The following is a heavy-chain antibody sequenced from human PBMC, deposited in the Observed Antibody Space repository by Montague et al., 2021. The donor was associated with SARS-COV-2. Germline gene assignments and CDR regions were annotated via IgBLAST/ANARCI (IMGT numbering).Heavy chain of an antibody. CDR1: GDSVSSNIAT. CDR2: TYYRSKWYN. J-gene: IGHJ2*01. CDR3: ARAYCGGGCYFYWYFDL. V-gene: IGHV6-1*01. Sequence: CAISGDSVSSNIATWNWIRQSPSRGLEWLGRTYYRSKWYNDYAVSVNSRVIINPDTSNNRISLQLNSVTPEDTAVYYCARAYCGGGCYFYWYFDLWGRGTLVTVSS. D-gene: IGHD2-21*02.